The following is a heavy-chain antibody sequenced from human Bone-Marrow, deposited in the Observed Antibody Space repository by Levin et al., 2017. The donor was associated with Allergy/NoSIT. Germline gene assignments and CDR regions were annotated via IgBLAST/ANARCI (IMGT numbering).Heavy chain of an antibody. J-gene: IGHJ6*03. CDR3: AKEGWGTRVTIPAYMDV. Sequence: SGGSLRLSCVASGFTFRSYGMHWVRQAPGKGLEWVAVIWYDGSNENYVDSVKGRFTISRDNSKNTLFLQMNSLRADDTAVYYCAKEGWGTRVTIPAYMDVWGKGTTVIVSS. V-gene: IGHV3-33*06. D-gene: IGHD2-21*02. CDR2: IWYDGSNE. CDR1: GFTFRSYG.